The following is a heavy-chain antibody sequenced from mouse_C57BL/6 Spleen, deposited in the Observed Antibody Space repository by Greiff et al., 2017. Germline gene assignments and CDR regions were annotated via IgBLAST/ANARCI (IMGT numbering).Heavy chain of an antibody. Sequence: QVQLKQSGPELVKPGASVKISCKASGYAFSSSWMNWVKQRPGKGLEWIGRIYPGDGDTNYNGKFKGKATLTADKSSSTAYMQLSSLTSEDSAVYFCARGGYYDCDDYAMDYWGQGTSVTVSS. CDR3: ARGGYYDCDDYAMDY. CDR1: GYAFSSSW. V-gene: IGHV1-82*01. CDR2: IYPGDGDT. J-gene: IGHJ4*01. D-gene: IGHD2-4*01.